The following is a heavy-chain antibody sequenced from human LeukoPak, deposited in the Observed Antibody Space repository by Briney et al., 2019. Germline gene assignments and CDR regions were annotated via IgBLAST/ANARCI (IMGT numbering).Heavy chain of an antibody. D-gene: IGHD3-3*01. V-gene: IGHV1-8*01. J-gene: IGHJ4*02. CDR3: ARGTSTYDFWSGYRL. CDR2: MNPNSGNT. Sequence: PSVKVSCKASGYTFTSYDINWVRHATGQGLEWMGWMNPNSGNTGYAQKFQGRVTMARNTSISTAYMELSSLRSEDTAVYYCARGTSTYDFWSGYRLWGQGTLVTVSS. CDR1: GYTFTSYD.